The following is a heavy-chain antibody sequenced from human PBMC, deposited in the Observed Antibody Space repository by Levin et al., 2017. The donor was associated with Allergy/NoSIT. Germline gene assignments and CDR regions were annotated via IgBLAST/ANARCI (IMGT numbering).Heavy chain of an antibody. CDR1: GGKGRKEE. V-gene: IGHV3-30*19. D-gene: IGHD3-10*01. CDR3: ARSSNYYGSGSYFGGYFDY. J-gene: IGHJ4*02. Sequence: SLRLSWEEEGGKGRKEERQGGREETGKGLEWFLFFFSFFLPPSSSSSFKGRFTISRDNSKNTLYLQMKSLRAEDTAVYYCARSSNYYGSGSYFGGYFDYWGQGTLVTVSS. CDR2: FFSFFLPP.